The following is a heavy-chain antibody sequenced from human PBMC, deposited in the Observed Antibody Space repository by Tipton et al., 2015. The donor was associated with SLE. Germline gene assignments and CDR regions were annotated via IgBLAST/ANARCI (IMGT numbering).Heavy chain of an antibody. CDR3: ARYPESNYHWFGP. Sequence: TLSLTCTVSGGSISSHYWSWIRQPPGKGLEWIGYIYYSGSISYNPSLKSRVTISVDTSKNQISLKLSSVTAAGTAVYYCARYPESNYHWFGPWGQGALVTVSS. J-gene: IGHJ5*02. D-gene: IGHD4-11*01. V-gene: IGHV4-59*07. CDR1: GGSISSHY. CDR2: IYYSGSI.